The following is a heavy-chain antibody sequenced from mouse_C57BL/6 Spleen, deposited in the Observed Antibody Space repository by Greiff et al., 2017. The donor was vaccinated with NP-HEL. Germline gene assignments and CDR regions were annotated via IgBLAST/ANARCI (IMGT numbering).Heavy chain of an antibody. D-gene: IGHD1-1*01. CDR1: GYTFTSYW. Sequence: QVQLQQPGAELVKPGASVKLSCKASGYTFTSYWMQWVKQRPGQGLEWIGEIDPSDSYTNYNPKFKGKATLTVDPSSSTAYMQLSSLTSEDSAVYYCARRVLRYWYFDVGGTGTTVTVSS. V-gene: IGHV1-50*01. J-gene: IGHJ1*03. CDR2: IDPSDSYT. CDR3: ARRVLRYWYFDV.